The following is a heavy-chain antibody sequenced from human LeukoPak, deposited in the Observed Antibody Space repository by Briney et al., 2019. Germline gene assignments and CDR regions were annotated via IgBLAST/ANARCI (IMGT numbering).Heavy chain of an antibody. CDR1: EHTFIGYY. Sequence: ASVKVSCKASEHTFIGYYMYWVRQAPGQGLEWMGWINPNSGGTNYAQKFQGRVTMTRDTSINTAYMELSSLRYDDTAVYHCASGSGSYCSDYWGQGTLVTVSS. J-gene: IGHJ4*02. CDR3: ASGSGSYCSDY. D-gene: IGHD3-10*01. CDR2: INPNSGGT. V-gene: IGHV1-2*02.